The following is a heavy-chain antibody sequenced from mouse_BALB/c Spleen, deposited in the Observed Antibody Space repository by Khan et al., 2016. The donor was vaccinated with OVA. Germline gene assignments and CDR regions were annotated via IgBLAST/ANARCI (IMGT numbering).Heavy chain of an antibody. D-gene: IGHD1-1*01. CDR2: IDPYSGGT. Sequence: VQLQQPGPELVKPGASVKVSCKASNYSFTDYNMYWVKQSHGKSLEWIGYIDPYSGGTSYNQKFKGKAILTVDKSSSTAFMHLNSLTSEDSAVYYCARMIITTAYYAMDYWGQGTSVTVSS. CDR1: NYSFTDYN. V-gene: IGHV1S135*01. CDR3: ARMIITTAYYAMDY. J-gene: IGHJ4*01.